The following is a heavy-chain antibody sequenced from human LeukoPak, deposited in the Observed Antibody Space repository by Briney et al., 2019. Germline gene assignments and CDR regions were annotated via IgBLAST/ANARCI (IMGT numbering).Heavy chain of an antibody. J-gene: IGHJ3*02. Sequence: PPETPSLTCAVSGGSISSSNWWSWVRPPPGKGLEWIGEIYHSESTNYNPSLKSRVTISVDKSKNQFSLKLSSVTAADTAVYYCAVGGVYLRGGAEAFDIWGQGTM. CDR1: GGSISSSNW. CDR2: IYHSEST. V-gene: IGHV4-4*03. D-gene: IGHD3-10*01. CDR3: AVGGVYLRGGAEAFDI.